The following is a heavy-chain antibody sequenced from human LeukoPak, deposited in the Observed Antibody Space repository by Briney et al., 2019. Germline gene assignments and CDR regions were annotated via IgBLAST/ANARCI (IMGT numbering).Heavy chain of an antibody. V-gene: IGHV4-38-2*01. CDR3: ASPLLGGSYYEPVDY. J-gene: IGHJ4*02. CDR1: GYSISSGYY. D-gene: IGHD1-26*01. Sequence: SETLSLTCAVSGYSISSGYYWGWIRQPPGQGLEWIGSIYHSGSTYYNPSLKSRVTISVDTSKNQFSLKLSSVTAADTAVYYCASPLLGGSYYEPVDYWGQGTLVTVS. CDR2: IYHSGST.